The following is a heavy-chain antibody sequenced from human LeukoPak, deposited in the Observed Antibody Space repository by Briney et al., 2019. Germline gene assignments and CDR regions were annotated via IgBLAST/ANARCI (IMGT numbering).Heavy chain of an antibody. V-gene: IGHV1-69*13. CDR2: IIPIFGTA. Sequence: ASVKVSCKASGGTFSSYAISWVRQAPVQGLEWMGGIIPIFGTANYAQKFQGRVTITADESTSTAYMELSSLRSEDTAVYYCARDRHRDYDFWSGYYLRNAFDIWGQGTMVTVSS. CDR3: ARDRHRDYDFWSGYYLRNAFDI. J-gene: IGHJ3*02. CDR1: GGTFSSYA. D-gene: IGHD3-3*01.